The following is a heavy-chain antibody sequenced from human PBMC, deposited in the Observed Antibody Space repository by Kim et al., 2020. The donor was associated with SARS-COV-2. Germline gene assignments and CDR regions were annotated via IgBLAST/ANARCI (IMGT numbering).Heavy chain of an antibody. J-gene: IGHJ5*02. CDR3: ARLSPWGWFDP. CDR2: IYYSGST. Sequence: SETLSLTCTVSGGSISSSSYYWGWIRQPPGKGLEWIGSIYYSGSTYYNPSLKSRVTISVDTSKNQFSLKLSSVTAADTAVYYCARLSPWGWFDPWGQGTLVTVSS. D-gene: IGHD7-27*01. V-gene: IGHV4-39*01. CDR1: GGSISSSSYY.